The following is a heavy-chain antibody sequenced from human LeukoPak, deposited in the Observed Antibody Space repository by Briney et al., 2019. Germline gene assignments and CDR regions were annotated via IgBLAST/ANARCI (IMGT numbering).Heavy chain of an antibody. Sequence: SETLSLTCAVSGGSISNSNWWSWVRQPPGKGLEWIGEIYHSGSTNYNPSLKTRLTISLDKSKNQFSLKLSSVTAADTAVYYCAGLVGRYSSGLYYYYFDYWGQGTLVTVSS. CDR1: GGSISNSNW. CDR2: IYHSGST. J-gene: IGHJ4*02. V-gene: IGHV4-4*02. CDR3: AGLVGRYSSGLYYYYFDY. D-gene: IGHD3-22*01.